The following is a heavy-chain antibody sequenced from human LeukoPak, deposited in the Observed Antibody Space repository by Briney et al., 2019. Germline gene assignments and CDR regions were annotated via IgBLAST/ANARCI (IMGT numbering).Heavy chain of an antibody. V-gene: IGHV3-7*01. CDR1: GVTFSNYW. CDR2: VKEDGSEQ. D-gene: IGHD2-15*01. Sequence: GGSLRLSCAASGVTFSNYWMNWVRQAPGRGLEWVANVKEDGSEQYYVDSVKGRFTVSRDNTKNTVYLQMNSLRVEDTAVYYCARNLLTLPYWGRGTLVTVSP. J-gene: IGHJ4*02. CDR3: ARNLLTLPY.